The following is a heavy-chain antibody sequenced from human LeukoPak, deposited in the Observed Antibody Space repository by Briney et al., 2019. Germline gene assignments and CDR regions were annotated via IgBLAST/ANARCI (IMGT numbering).Heavy chain of an antibody. Sequence: GSGPTLVKPTQTLTLTCTFSGFSLSTSGMCVSWIRQPPGKALEWLARIDWDDDKYYSTSLKTRLTISKDTSKNQVVLTMTNMDPVDTATYYCAHRLVYGSGRGGYFDYWGQGTLVTVSS. CDR2: IDWDDDK. V-gene: IGHV2-70*12. CDR1: GFSLSTSGMC. J-gene: IGHJ4*02. CDR3: AHRLVYGSGRGGYFDY. D-gene: IGHD3-10*01.